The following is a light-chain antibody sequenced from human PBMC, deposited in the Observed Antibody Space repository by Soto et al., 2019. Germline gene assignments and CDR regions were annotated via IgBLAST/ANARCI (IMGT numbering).Light chain of an antibody. CDR2: DVS. CDR1: SSDVGGHNY. CDR3: CSYAGTYTPVV. J-gene: IGLJ2*01. Sequence: QSALTQPRSVSGSPGQSVTISCAGTSSDVGGHNYVSWYQQYPGKAPKLMISDVSKRPSGDPDRLSGSKSGNTASLTISGLQAEDEADYYCCSYAGTYTPVVFGGGTKLTVL. V-gene: IGLV2-11*01.